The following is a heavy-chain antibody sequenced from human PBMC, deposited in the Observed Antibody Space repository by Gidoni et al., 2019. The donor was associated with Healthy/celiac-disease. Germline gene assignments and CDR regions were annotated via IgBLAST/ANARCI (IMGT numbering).Heavy chain of an antibody. CDR2: INPSGGST. Sequence: QVQLVQSGAEVKKPGASVKVSCKASGYTFTSDYMHWVRQAHGQGLEWMGIINPSGGSTSYGQKFQGRVTMTRDTSTSTVYMELSSLRSEDTAVYYCARGPRRDGYNFRYYGMDVWGQGTTVTVSS. D-gene: IGHD5-12*01. CDR1: GYTFTSDY. J-gene: IGHJ6*02. CDR3: ARGPRRDGYNFRYYGMDV. V-gene: IGHV1-46*01.